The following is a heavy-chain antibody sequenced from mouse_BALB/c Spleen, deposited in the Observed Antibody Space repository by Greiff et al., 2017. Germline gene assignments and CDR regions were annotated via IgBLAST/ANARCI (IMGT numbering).Heavy chain of an antibody. Sequence: QVQLKESGAELAKPGASVKMSCKASGYTFTSYWMHWVKQRPGQGLEWIGYINPSTGYTEYNQKFKDKATLTADKSSSTAYMQLSSLTSEDSAVYYCARSNYRYDGMYFDVWGAGTTVTVSS. D-gene: IGHD2-14*01. CDR3: ARSNYRYDGMYFDV. V-gene: IGHV1-7*01. J-gene: IGHJ1*01. CDR1: GYTFTSYW. CDR2: INPSTGYT.